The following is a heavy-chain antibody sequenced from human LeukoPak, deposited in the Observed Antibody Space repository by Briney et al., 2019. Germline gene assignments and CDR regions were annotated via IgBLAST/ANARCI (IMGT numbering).Heavy chain of an antibody. V-gene: IGHV3-23*01. CDR2: ISGSGGST. J-gene: IGHJ6*03. D-gene: IGHD6-13*01. CDR3: AKYRDSSSYYYYYMDV. Sequence: LSLTCTVSGGSISSGGYYWSWVRQAPGKGLEWVSAISGSGGSTYYADSVKGRFTISRDNSKDTLYLQMNSLRAEDTAVYYCAKYRDSSSYYYYYMDVWGKGTTVTVSS. CDR1: GGSISSGGYY.